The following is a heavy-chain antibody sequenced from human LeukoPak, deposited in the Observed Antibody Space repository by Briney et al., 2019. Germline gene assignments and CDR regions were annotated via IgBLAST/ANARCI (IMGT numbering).Heavy chain of an antibody. Sequence: SGGSLSLSYAASGFTFSNYWMSWVRQAPGKGLEWVANIKEDGSEKYYVDSVKGRFTISRDNARNSLYLQMNSLRAEDTAVYYCASGRQLGYWGQGTLVTVSS. D-gene: IGHD6-13*01. CDR3: ASGRQLGY. V-gene: IGHV3-7*01. J-gene: IGHJ4*02. CDR1: GFTFSNYW. CDR2: IKEDGSEK.